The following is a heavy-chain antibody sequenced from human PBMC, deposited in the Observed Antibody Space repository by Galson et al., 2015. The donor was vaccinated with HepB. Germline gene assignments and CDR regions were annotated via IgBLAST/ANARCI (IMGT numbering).Heavy chain of an antibody. J-gene: IGHJ4*02. CDR2: ISGSGGIT. Sequence: SLRLSGAASGLTFSSYALSWVRQAPGKGLEWVSSISGSGGITYSADSVKGRFTISRDNAKKTLYLQMNSLRAEDTAVYYCAKPHSGYNKVDDWGQGTLVTFSS. V-gene: IGHV3-23*01. D-gene: IGHD5-12*01. CDR3: AKPHSGYNKVDD. CDR1: GLTFSSYA.